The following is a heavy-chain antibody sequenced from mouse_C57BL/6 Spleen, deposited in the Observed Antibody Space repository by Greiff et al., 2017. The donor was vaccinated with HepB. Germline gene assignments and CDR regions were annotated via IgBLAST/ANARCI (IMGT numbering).Heavy chain of an antibody. CDR2: FHPYNDDT. D-gene: IGHD3-3*01. Sequence: VNPVESGAELVKPGASVKMSCKASGYTFTTYPIEWMKQNHGKSLEWIGNFHPYNDDTKYNEKFKGKATLTVETSSSTVYLELSRLTSDDSAVYYCARGGLGDYWGQGTTLTVSS. J-gene: IGHJ2*01. V-gene: IGHV1-47*01. CDR1: GYTFTTYP. CDR3: ARGGLGDY.